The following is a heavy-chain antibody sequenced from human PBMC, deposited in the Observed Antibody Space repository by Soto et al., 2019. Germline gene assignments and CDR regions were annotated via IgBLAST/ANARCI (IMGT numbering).Heavy chain of an antibody. Sequence: KASETLSLTCTVSGGSISSYYWSWIRQPPGKGLEWIGYIYYSGSTNYNPSLKSRVTISVDTSKNQFSLKLSSVTAADTAVYYCARDGETGDAGYYYYGMDVWGQGTTVTVSS. CDR2: IYYSGST. J-gene: IGHJ6*02. CDR3: ARDGETGDAGYYYYGMDV. V-gene: IGHV4-59*01. D-gene: IGHD7-27*01. CDR1: GGSISSYY.